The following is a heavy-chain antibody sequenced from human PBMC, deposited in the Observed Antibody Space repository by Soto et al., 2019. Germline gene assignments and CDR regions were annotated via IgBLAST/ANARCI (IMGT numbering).Heavy chain of an antibody. CDR1: GFTFSSYW. CDR3: ARWYQLPRGAYYYYMDV. D-gene: IGHD2-2*01. Sequence: PGGSLRLSCAASGFTFSSYWMSWVRQAPGKGLEWVANIKQDGSEKYYVDSVKGRFTISRDNAKNSLYLQMNSLRAEDTAVYYCARWYQLPRGAYYYYMDVWGKGTTVTVSS. J-gene: IGHJ6*03. CDR2: IKQDGSEK. V-gene: IGHV3-7*01.